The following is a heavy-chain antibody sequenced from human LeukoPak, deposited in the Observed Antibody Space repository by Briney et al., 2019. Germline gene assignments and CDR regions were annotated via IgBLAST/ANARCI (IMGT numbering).Heavy chain of an antibody. Sequence: PGGSLRLSCAASGFMVSHKYMVWVRQAPGKGLEWFSIIYTGGNTYSADSVKGRFTISRDDSRNTVYLQMNNLRDDDTAVYYCARGQTDLLRNFFDYWGPGTPVTVSS. CDR2: IYTGGNT. CDR1: GFMVSHKY. CDR3: ARGQTDLLRNFFDY. J-gene: IGHJ4*02. D-gene: IGHD1-26*01. V-gene: IGHV3-66*01.